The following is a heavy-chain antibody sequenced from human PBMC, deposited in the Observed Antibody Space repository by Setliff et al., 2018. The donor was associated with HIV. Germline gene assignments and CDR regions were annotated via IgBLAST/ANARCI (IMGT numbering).Heavy chain of an antibody. V-gene: IGHV3-21*04. Sequence: GGSLRLSCAASGFTFSSYSMNWVRHAPGKGLEWVSSISSSSSDIYYADSVKCRFSISRDNAKNSLYLQMNSLRAEDTAVYYCAGGTFTGVYAFDIWGQGTMVTVSS. CDR3: AGGTFTGVYAFDI. CDR2: ISSSSSDI. CDR1: GFTFSSYS. J-gene: IGHJ3*02. D-gene: IGHD1-26*01.